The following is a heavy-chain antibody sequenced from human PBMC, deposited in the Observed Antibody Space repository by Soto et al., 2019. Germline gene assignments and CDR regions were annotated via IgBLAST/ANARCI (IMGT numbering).Heavy chain of an antibody. Sequence: SETLSLTCTVSGGSISSSSYYWGWIRQPPGKGLEWIGSIYYSGSTYYNPSLKSRVTISVDTSKNQFSLKLSSVTAADTAVYYCARRVRLRPFDPWGQGTLVTVSS. CDR2: IYYSGST. D-gene: IGHD3-16*01. V-gene: IGHV4-39*01. CDR3: ARRVRLRPFDP. CDR1: GGSISSSSYY. J-gene: IGHJ5*02.